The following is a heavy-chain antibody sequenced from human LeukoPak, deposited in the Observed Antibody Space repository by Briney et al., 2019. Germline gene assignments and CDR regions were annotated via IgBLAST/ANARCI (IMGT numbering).Heavy chain of an antibody. V-gene: IGHV3-33*01. Sequence: GRSLRLSCAASGFTLSSHGMHWVRQAPGKGLEWVAVIWYDGSNKYYADSVKGRFTISRDNSKNTLYVEMNSLRAEDTAVCYCVRWGPDKAMDVWDKGTTVTVSS. J-gene: IGHJ6*03. CDR1: GFTLSSHG. D-gene: IGHD7-27*01. CDR3: VRWGPDKAMDV. CDR2: IWYDGSNK.